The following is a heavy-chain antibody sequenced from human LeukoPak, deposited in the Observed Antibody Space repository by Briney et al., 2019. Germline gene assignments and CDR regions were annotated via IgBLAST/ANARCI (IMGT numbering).Heavy chain of an antibody. D-gene: IGHD3-10*01. V-gene: IGHV4-31*03. J-gene: IGHJ4*02. Sequence: NPSQTLSLTCTVSGGSISSGGYYWSWIRQHPGKGLEWIGYIYYSGSTYYNPSLKSRVTISVDTSKNQFSLKLSSVTVADTAVYYCARPRSGSSGLDFGYWGQGTLVTVSS. CDR2: IYYSGST. CDR3: ARPRSGSSGLDFGY. CDR1: GGSISSGGYY.